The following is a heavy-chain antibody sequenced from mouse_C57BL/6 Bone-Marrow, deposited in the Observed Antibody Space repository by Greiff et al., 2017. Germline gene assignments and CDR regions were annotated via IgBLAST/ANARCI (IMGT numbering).Heavy chain of an antibody. D-gene: IGHD1-1*01. CDR3: ARQGRSYYVWYFDV. J-gene: IGHJ1*03. CDR2: ISSGGSYT. V-gene: IGHV5-6*01. CDR1: GFTFSSYG. Sequence: EVQLVESGGDLVKPGGSLKLSCAASGFTFSSYGMSWVRQTPDKRLEWVATISSGGSYTYYPDSVKGRFTISRDNAKNTLYLQMSSLKSEDTAMYYCARQGRSYYVWYFDVWGTGTTVTVSS.